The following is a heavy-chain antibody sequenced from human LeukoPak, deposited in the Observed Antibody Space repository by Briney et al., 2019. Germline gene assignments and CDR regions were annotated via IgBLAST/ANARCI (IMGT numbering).Heavy chain of an antibody. Sequence: SETLPLICTASDVSISRFYLSWVRQPPGLVLKWIENIYNCLPTYYNPSLRSRVILSVDTSKNRFSLSLRSVTAPDTALYYCVQTTGWPGFDYWGQGILVTVSS. J-gene: IGHJ4*02. D-gene: IGHD6-19*01. V-gene: IGHV4-4*08. CDR3: VQTTGWPGFDY. CDR2: IYNCLPT. CDR1: DVSISRFY.